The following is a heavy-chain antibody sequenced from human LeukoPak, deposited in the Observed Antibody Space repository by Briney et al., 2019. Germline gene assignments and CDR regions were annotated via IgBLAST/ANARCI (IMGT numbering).Heavy chain of an antibody. CDR2: INHSGST. CDR3: ARGSGYSGFDP. J-gene: IGHJ5*02. Sequence: SETLPLTCAVYGGSFSGYYWSWIRQPPGKGLEWIGEINHSGSTNYNPSLKSRVTISVDTSKNQFSLKLSSVTAADTAVYYCARGSGYSGFDPWGQGTLVTVSS. D-gene: IGHD2-15*01. CDR1: GGSFSGYY. V-gene: IGHV4-34*01.